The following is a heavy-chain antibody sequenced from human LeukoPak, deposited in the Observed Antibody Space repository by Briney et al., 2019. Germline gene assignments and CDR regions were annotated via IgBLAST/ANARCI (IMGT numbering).Heavy chain of an antibody. Sequence: GGSLRLSCAASGFTVSSYSMNWVRQAPGKGLEWVSHISSTGSTIYYADSVKGRFTISRDNAKNSLYLQMNSLRAEDTAVYYCAREVIAAAANFDYWGQGTLVTVSS. CDR3: AREVIAAAANFDY. CDR2: ISSTGSTI. J-gene: IGHJ4*02. D-gene: IGHD6-13*01. V-gene: IGHV3-48*04. CDR1: GFTVSSYS.